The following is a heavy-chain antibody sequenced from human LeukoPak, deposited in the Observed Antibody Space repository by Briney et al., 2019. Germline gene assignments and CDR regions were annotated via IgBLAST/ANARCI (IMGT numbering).Heavy chain of an antibody. CDR1: GGSLSGYY. CDR2: INHSGST. J-gene: IGHJ4*02. CDR3: ASGYTIDY. V-gene: IGHV4-34*01. D-gene: IGHD4-11*01. Sequence: PSETLSLTCAVYGGSLSGYYWSWIRQPPGKGLEWIGEINHSGSTNYNPSLKSRVTISVDTSKNQFSLKLSSVTAADTAVYYCASGYTIDYWGQGTLVTVSS.